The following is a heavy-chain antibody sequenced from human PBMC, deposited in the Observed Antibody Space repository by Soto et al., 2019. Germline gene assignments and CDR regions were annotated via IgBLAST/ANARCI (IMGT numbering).Heavy chain of an antibody. CDR2: IKQDGSEK. D-gene: IGHD1-7*01. J-gene: IGHJ6*02. CDR3: ARVPGTTIDYYYHGMDV. CDR1: GFTFSSYW. V-gene: IGHV3-7*01. Sequence: PGGSLRLSCAASGFTFSSYWMSWVRQAPGKGLEWVANIKQDGSEKYYVDSVKGRFTISRDNAENSLYLQMNSLRAEDTAVYYCARVPGTTIDYYYHGMDVWGQGTTVTVSS.